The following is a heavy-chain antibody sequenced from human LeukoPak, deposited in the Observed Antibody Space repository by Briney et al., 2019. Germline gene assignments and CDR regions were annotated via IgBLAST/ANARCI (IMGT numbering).Heavy chain of an antibody. CDR1: GFTFSSCA. Sequence: PGGSLRLSCAASGFTFSSCAMSWVRQAPGKGLEWVSAISDSGGSTYYADSVKGRFTISRDSCKNTLYLQMNSLRAEDTAVYYCEKPPGLGVQQLVHCFVPWGQGTPVTVSS. J-gene: IGHJ5*02. V-gene: IGHV3-23*01. CDR3: EKPPGLGVQQLVHCFVP. D-gene: IGHD6-13*01. CDR2: ISDSGGST.